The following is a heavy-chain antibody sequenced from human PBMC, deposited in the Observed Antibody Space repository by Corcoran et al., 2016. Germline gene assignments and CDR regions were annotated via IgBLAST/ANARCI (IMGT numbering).Heavy chain of an antibody. CDR2: ISYDGSNK. CDR1: GFTFSSYG. Sequence: QVQLVESGGGVVQPGRSLRLSCAASGFTFSSYGMHWVRQAPGKGLEWVAVISYDGSNKYYADSVKGRFTISRDNSKNTLYLQMNSLRAEDTAVYYCAKDRLRRNYYYGMDVWGQGTTVTVSS. J-gene: IGHJ6*02. V-gene: IGHV3-30*18. D-gene: IGHD5-12*01. CDR3: AKDRLRRNYYYGMDV.